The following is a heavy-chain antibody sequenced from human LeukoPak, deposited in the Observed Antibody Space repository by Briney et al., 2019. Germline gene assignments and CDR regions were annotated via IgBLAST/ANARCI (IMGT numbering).Heavy chain of an antibody. Sequence: GASVKVSCKASGYTFTSYDINWVRQATGQGLEWMGWMNPNSGNTGYAQKFQGRVTMTRNTSISTAYMELSSLRAEDTAVYYCARDTRIAVAGSYYYYGMDVWGQGTTVTVSS. CDR1: GYTFTSYD. J-gene: IGHJ6*02. V-gene: IGHV1-8*01. D-gene: IGHD6-19*01. CDR2: MNPNSGNT. CDR3: ARDTRIAVAGSYYYYGMDV.